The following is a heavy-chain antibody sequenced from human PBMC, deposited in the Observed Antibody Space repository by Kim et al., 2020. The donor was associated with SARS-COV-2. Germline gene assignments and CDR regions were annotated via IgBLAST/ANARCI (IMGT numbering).Heavy chain of an antibody. D-gene: IGHD6-13*01. Sequence: GGSLRLSCAASGFTFSSYGMHWVRQAPGKGLEWVAVIWYDGSNKYYADSVKGRFTISRDNSKNTLYLQMNSLRAEDTAVYYCARDQRGAIAAKRHPAFDIWGQGTMVTVSS. CDR2: IWYDGSNK. CDR3: ARDQRGAIAAKRHPAFDI. CDR1: GFTFSSYG. J-gene: IGHJ3*02. V-gene: IGHV3-33*01.